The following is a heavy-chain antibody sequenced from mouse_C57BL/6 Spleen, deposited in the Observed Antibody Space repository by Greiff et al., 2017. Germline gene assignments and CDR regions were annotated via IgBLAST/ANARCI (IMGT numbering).Heavy chain of an antibody. CDR2: IWTGGGT. J-gene: IGHJ4*01. CDR1: GFSLTSYA. D-gene: IGHD1-1*01. V-gene: IGHV2-9-1*01. Sequence: QVQLQQSGPGLVAPSQSLSITCTVSGFSLTSYAISWVRQPPGKVLEWLGVIWTGGGTNYNSALKSKLSISKDNSKSQVFLEMNSLQTDDTARYSCAGVLLGYAMDYWGQGASVTVSS. CDR3: AGVLLGYAMDY.